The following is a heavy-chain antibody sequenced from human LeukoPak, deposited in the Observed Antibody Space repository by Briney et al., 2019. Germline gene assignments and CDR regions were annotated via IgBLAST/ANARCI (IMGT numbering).Heavy chain of an antibody. V-gene: IGHV5-51*01. CDR3: ARTRITMVRGSFDI. CDR2: MYPGDSET. D-gene: IGHD3-10*01. Sequence: GASLQISSKGSGYSFTSYWIGWGRWKPGKGLEWMGIMYPGDSETRYSPSFQGQVIISADKSINTAYLQWSSLKGSDTAMYYCARTRITMVRGSFDIWGQGTMVTVSS. J-gene: IGHJ3*02. CDR1: GYSFTSYW.